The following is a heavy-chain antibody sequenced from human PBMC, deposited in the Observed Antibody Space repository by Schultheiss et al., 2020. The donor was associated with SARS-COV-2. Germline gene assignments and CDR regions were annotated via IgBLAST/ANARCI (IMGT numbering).Heavy chain of an antibody. CDR1: GFTFSSYA. Sequence: GGSLRLSCAASGFTFSSYAMHWVRQAPGKGLEWVAVISYDGSNKYYADSVKGRFTISRDNSKNTLYLQMNSLRAEDTAVYYCARGPIVVVPANYYYYMDVWGKGTTVTV. V-gene: IGHV3-30*04. CDR2: ISYDGSNK. J-gene: IGHJ6*03. D-gene: IGHD2-2*01. CDR3: ARGPIVVVPANYYYYMDV.